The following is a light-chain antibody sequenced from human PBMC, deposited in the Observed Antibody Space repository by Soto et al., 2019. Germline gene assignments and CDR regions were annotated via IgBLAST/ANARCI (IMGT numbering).Light chain of an antibody. CDR3: SSYTRSTTLVV. CDR1: SGDIAYYNY. J-gene: IGLJ2*01. V-gene: IGLV2-14*01. CDR2: EVF. Sequence: QSALTQPASVSGSPGQSITISCTGSSGDIAYYNYVSWYQHHPGKAPKLMISEVFNRPSGVSDRFSGSKSGNTASLTISGLQAEDEADYYCSSYTRSTTLVVFGGGTKLTVL.